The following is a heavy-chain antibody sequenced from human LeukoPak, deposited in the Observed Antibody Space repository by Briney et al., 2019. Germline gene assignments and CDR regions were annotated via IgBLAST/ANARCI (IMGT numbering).Heavy chain of an antibody. D-gene: IGHD2-8*01. CDR3: GKDRYLSTVSNGLIDS. J-gene: IGHJ4*02. Sequence: ASVKLSCKASGFPFTAYFFHWVRQAPGQGLEWVGLVNPNNFGTKSGQRFQGRVTLTMDTSLSTIYLEMSGLKPDDTAVYFCGKDRYLSTVSNGLIDSWGQGTLVTVSS. CDR1: GFPFTAYF. V-gene: IGHV1-2*02. CDR2: VNPNNFGT.